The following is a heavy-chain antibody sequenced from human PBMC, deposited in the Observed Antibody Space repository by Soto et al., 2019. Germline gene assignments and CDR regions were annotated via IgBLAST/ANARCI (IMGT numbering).Heavy chain of an antibody. CDR1: GFNFSSYD. V-gene: IGHV3-13*01. Sequence: EVQLVESGGGLVQPGGSLRLSCAASGFNFSSYDMHWVRHVPGKGLEWVSAIGTGHDTYYPGSVKGRFTLSRENAKNSLCHQMNSLRAGDTGVYYCAREAAGTPFLSDSWGQGTLVAVSS. CDR2: IGTGHDT. J-gene: IGHJ4*02. CDR3: AREAAGTPFLSDS. D-gene: IGHD6-19*01.